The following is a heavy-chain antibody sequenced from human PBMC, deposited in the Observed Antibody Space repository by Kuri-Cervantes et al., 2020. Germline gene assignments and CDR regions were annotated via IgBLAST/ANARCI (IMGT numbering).Heavy chain of an antibody. CDR3: AKADYYSSYYMHV. Sequence: GESPKISCAASGFTFSSYGMHWVRQAPGKGLEWVAVISYGGSNKYYADSVKGRFTISRDNSKNTLYLQMNSLRAEDTAVYYCAKADYYSSYYMHVWGKGTTVTVSS. V-gene: IGHV3-30*18. CDR1: GFTFSSYG. CDR2: ISYGGSNK. J-gene: IGHJ6*03.